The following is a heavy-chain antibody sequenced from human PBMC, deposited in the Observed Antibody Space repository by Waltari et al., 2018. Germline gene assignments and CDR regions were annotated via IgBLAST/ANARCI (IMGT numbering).Heavy chain of an antibody. CDR2: IYHSGST. CDR1: GYSISSGYY. Sequence: QVQLQESGPGLVKPSETLSLTCTVPGYSISSGYYWGWIRQPPGKGLEWIGSIYHSGSTYYNPSLKSRVTISVDTSKNQFSLKLSSVTAADTAVYYCARDVSSLDAFDIWGQGTMVTVSS. V-gene: IGHV4-38-2*02. CDR3: ARDVSSLDAFDI. J-gene: IGHJ3*02. D-gene: IGHD6-13*01.